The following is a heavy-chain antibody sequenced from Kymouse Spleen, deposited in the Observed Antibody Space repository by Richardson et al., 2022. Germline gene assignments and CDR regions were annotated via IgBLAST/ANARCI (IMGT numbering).Heavy chain of an antibody. CDR2: IYYSGST. V-gene: IGHV4-61*01. D-gene: IGHD6-6*01. CDR1: GGSVSSGSYY. CDR3: ARGYSSSPFDY. Sequence: QVQLQESGPGLVKPSETLSLTCTVSGGSVSSGSYYWSWIRQPPGKGLEWIGYIYYSGSTNYNPSLKSRVTISVDTSKNQFSLKLSSVTAADTAVYYCARGYSSSPFDYWGQGTLVTVSS. J-gene: IGHJ4*02.